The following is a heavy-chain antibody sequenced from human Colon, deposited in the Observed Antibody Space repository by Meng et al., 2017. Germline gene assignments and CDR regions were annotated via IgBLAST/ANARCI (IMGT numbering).Heavy chain of an antibody. CDR2: IRSKANSYAT. CDR3: SKTTADGSSGYYAY. D-gene: IGHD3-22*01. CDR1: GFIFSGSA. Sequence: GGSLRLSCAASGFIFSGSALHWVRQASGKGLEWVGRIRSKANSYATAYAASVEGRFTISRDESQNTAYLEMTSLKTEDTAVYYCSKTTADGSSGYYAYWGQGTQVTVSS. J-gene: IGHJ4*02. V-gene: IGHV3-73*01.